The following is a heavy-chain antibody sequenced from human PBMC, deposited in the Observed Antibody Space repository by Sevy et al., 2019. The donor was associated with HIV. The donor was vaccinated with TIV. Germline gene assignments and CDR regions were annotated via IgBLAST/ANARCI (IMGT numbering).Heavy chain of an antibody. CDR3: TRLGYSGSPQGFYYYMDV. CDR2: IRNKAKSYTT. Sequence: GGSLRLSCAASGFTFSDHYMDWVRQAPGKGLEWIGRIRNKAKSYTTEYAASVRGRVTISRDDSKNSLYLQMNSLKTEDTAAYYCTRLGYSGSPQGFYYYMDVWGKGTTVTVSS. D-gene: IGHD1-26*01. CDR1: GFTFSDHY. V-gene: IGHV3-72*01. J-gene: IGHJ6*03.